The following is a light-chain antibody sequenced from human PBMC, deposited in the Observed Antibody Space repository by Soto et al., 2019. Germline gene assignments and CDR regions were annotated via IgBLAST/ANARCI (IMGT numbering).Light chain of an antibody. CDR3: QQSYSTPLT. V-gene: IGKV1-39*01. CDR2: AAS. J-gene: IGKJ4*01. Sequence: DIQMTQSPSSLSASVGDRVTIPCRASQGIDTYLNWYQQKPGKAPKLLIYAASSLQSGVPSRFSGSGSGTDFTLTISNLQPEDFATYFCQQSYSTPLTFGGGTKVDI. CDR1: QGIDTY.